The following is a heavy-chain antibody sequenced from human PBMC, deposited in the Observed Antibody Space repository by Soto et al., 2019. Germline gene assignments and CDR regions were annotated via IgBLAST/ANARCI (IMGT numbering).Heavy chain of an antibody. Sequence: ASVKVSCKASGYTFTSYGISWVRQAPGQGLEWMGWISAYNGNTNYAQKLQGRVTMTTDTSTSTAYMELRSLRSDDTAVYYCARDRRYFDWLLSGPYYFDYWGQGTLVTVSS. J-gene: IGHJ4*02. CDR1: GYTFTSYG. D-gene: IGHD3-9*01. CDR2: ISAYNGNT. V-gene: IGHV1-18*01. CDR3: ARDRRYFDWLLSGPYYFDY.